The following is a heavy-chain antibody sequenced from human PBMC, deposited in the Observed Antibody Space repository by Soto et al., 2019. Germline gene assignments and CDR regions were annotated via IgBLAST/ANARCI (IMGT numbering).Heavy chain of an antibody. D-gene: IGHD2-21*02. CDR3: ARAMVVTQNWFDP. CDR2: IYYSGST. V-gene: IGHV4-30-4*01. Sequence: SETLSLTCTVSGGSISSGDYYWSWIRQPPGKGLEWIGYIYYSGSTYYNPSLKSRVTISVETSKNQFSLKLSSVTAADTAVYYCARAMVVTQNWFDPWGQGTLVTVSS. CDR1: GGSISSGDYY. J-gene: IGHJ5*02.